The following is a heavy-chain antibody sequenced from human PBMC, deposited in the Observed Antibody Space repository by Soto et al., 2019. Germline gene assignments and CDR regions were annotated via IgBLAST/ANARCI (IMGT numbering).Heavy chain of an antibody. CDR2: INHSGST. D-gene: IGHD2-15*01. CDR1: GGSFSGYY. V-gene: IGHV4-34*01. Sequence: SETLSLTCAVYGGSFSGYYWSWIRQPPGKGLEWIGEINHSGSTNYNPSLKSRVTISVDTSKNQLSLKLSSVTAADTAVYYCARTPGYCSGGSCYRIFDYWGQGTLVTVSS. CDR3: ARTPGYCSGGSCYRIFDY. J-gene: IGHJ4*02.